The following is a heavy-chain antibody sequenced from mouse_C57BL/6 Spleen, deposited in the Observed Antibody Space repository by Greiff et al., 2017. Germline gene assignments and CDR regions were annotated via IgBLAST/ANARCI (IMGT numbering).Heavy chain of an antibody. J-gene: IGHJ4*01. CDR2: INPNYGTT. V-gene: IGHV1-39*01. D-gene: IGHD2-2*01. CDR1: GYSFTDYN. CDR3: AISTMVTTDYAMDY. Sequence: VQLKESGPELVKPGASVKISCKASGYSFTDYNMNWVKQSNGKSLEWIGVINPNYGTTSYNQKFKGKATLTVDQSSSTAYMQLNSLTSEDSAVYYCAISTMVTTDYAMDYWGQGTSVTVSS.